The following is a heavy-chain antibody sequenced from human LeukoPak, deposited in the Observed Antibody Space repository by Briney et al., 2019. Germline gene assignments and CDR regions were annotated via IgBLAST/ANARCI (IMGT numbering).Heavy chain of an antibody. CDR1: GFTVSSNY. J-gene: IGHJ4*02. Sequence: GGSLRLSCAASGFTVSSNYMNWVRQAPGKGLEWVSGITETGGSTYYADSVKGRFTISRDNSKNTLYLQMNSLRAEDTAVYYCAKDYGRSSDPLFDFWGQGSLVTVSS. CDR2: ITETGGST. D-gene: IGHD3-10*01. CDR3: AKDYGRSSDPLFDF. V-gene: IGHV3-53*01.